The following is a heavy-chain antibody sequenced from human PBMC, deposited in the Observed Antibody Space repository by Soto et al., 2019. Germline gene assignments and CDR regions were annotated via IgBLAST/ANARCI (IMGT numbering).Heavy chain of an antibody. Sequence: GGSLRLSCAASGFTFSSYAMTWVRQAPGKGLEWVSTITGSGGDTYYAASVKGRFTISRDNSKNTLYLQMNSLRAEDTAVYYCAKLKQTAARYFDYWGQGTLVTVSS. V-gene: IGHV3-23*01. CDR2: ITGSGGDT. J-gene: IGHJ4*02. D-gene: IGHD6-6*01. CDR1: GFTFSSYA. CDR3: AKLKQTAARYFDY.